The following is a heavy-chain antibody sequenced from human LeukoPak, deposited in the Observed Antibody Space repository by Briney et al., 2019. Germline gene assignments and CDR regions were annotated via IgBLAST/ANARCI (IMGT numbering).Heavy chain of an antibody. CDR2: ISGSGGST. Sequence: GGSLRLSCAASGFTFSSYAMSWVRQAPGKGLEWVSAISGSGGSTYYADSVKGRFTISRDNSKNTLYLQMNSLRAEDTAVYYCAKRTSRGLYYYYGMDVWGQGTTVTVSS. J-gene: IGHJ6*02. CDR3: AKRTSRGLYYYYGMDV. CDR1: GFTFSSYA. V-gene: IGHV3-23*01. D-gene: IGHD3-10*01.